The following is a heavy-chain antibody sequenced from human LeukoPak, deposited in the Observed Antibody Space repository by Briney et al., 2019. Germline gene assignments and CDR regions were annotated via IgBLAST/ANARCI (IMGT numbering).Heavy chain of an antibody. CDR3: ASAGYSYGGY. CDR1: GFTFSSYG. D-gene: IGHD5-18*01. Sequence: GGSLRLSCAASGFTFSSYGMHWVRQAPGKGLEWVANIKQDGSEKYYVDSVKGRFTISRDNAKNSLYLQMNSLRAEDTAVYYCASAGYSYGGYWGQGTLVTVSS. J-gene: IGHJ4*02. CDR2: IKQDGSEK. V-gene: IGHV3-7*01.